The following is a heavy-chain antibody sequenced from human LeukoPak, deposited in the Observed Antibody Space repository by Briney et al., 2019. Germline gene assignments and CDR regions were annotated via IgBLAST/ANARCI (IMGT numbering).Heavy chain of an antibody. Sequence: PGGSLRLSCAASGFTFSSYEMNWVRQAPGKGLEWVSFISSSGSTIHYADSVRGRFTISRDNAKNSLFLQMSRLRVEDTAVYYCAREKLSFFDSSGYFDHWGQGTLVTVSS. V-gene: IGHV3-48*03. CDR2: ISSSGSTI. D-gene: IGHD3-22*01. J-gene: IGHJ4*02. CDR1: GFTFSSYE. CDR3: AREKLSFFDSSGYFDH.